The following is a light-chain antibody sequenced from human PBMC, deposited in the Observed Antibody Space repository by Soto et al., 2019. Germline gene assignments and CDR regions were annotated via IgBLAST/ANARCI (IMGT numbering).Light chain of an antibody. CDR1: QSISSW. CDR2: DAS. CDR3: QQYNSSPA. V-gene: IGKV1-5*01. J-gene: IGKJ1*01. Sequence: DIQMTQSPSTLSASVGDRVTITCRASQSISSWLAWYQQKPGKAPKLLIYDASSLESAVPSRFSGSGSGTEFTLPISSLQPDDFATYYCQQYNSSPAFCQGTKVEI.